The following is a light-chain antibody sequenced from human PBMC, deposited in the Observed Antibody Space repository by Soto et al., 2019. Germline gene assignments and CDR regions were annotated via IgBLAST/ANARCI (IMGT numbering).Light chain of an antibody. CDR3: QKYNRAPFT. CDR2: GAT. Sequence: DILMTQSPSSLSASIGDRVTITCRASQGIANYLAWYQQKPGKPPRLLIYGATSLQSGVPSRFSGSGSGTDFTLAIVSLQPDDVATYYCQKYNRAPFTFGPGTKVDIK. V-gene: IGKV1-27*01. J-gene: IGKJ3*01. CDR1: QGIANY.